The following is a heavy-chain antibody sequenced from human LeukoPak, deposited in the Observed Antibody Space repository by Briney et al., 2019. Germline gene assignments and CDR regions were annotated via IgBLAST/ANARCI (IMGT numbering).Heavy chain of an antibody. Sequence: GASVKVSCKASGYSFSGYYINWVRQAPGQGLGWMGWIKPNGGDTNYPQKFRARITMTRDTSISTVYMELKSLTSDDTAVYYCARGDEWELVVDFWGQGTLVTVSS. CDR1: GYSFSGYY. D-gene: IGHD1-26*01. CDR3: ARGDEWELVVDF. CDR2: IKPNGGDT. J-gene: IGHJ4*02. V-gene: IGHV1-2*02.